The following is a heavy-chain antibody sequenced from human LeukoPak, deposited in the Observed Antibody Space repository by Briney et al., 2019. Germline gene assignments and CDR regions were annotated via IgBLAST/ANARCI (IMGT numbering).Heavy chain of an antibody. CDR1: GGSVSSSSYY. V-gene: IGHV4-61*01. CDR2: IYYTGGT. CDR3: ARGRAYYFDY. Sequence: SETLSLTCTVSGGSVSSSSYYWTWIRQPPGKGLEWIGYIYYTGGTNYNPSLKSRVTISVNRSKNQFSLRLSSVTAADTAVYYCARGRAYYFDYWGQGTLVTVSS. J-gene: IGHJ4*02.